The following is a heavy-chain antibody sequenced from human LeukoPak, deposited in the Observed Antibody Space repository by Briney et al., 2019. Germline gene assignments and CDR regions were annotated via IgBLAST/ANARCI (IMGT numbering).Heavy chain of an antibody. CDR3: ARDGLRYCSSTSCRRFDY. CDR2: ISSSSSYI. Sequence: PGGSPRLSCAASGFTFSSYWMTWVRQAPGKGLEWVSSISSSSSYIYYADSVKGRFTISRDNAKNSLYLQMNSLRAEDTAVYYCARDGLRYCSSTSCRRFDYWGQGTLVTVSS. J-gene: IGHJ4*02. D-gene: IGHD2-2*01. CDR1: GFTFSSYW. V-gene: IGHV3-21*01.